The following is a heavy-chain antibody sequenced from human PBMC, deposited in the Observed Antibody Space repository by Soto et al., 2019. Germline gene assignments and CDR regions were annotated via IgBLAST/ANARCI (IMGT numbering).Heavy chain of an antibody. CDR2: IIPIFGTA. V-gene: IGHV1-69*01. D-gene: IGHD5-12*01. CDR1: GGTFSSYA. CDR3: ARGIRNEVATIVAGNEWFDP. J-gene: IGHJ5*02. Sequence: QVQLVQSGAEVKKPGSSVKVSCKASGGTFSSYAISWVRQAPGQGLEWMGGIIPIFGTANYAQKFQGRVTITADESTSTAYMELSSLRSEDTAVYYCARGIRNEVATIVAGNEWFDPWGQGTLVTVSS.